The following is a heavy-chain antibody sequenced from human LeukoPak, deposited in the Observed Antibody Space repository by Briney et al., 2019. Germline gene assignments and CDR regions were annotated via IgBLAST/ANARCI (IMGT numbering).Heavy chain of an antibody. CDR1: DDSITMYY. Sequence: SETLSLTCSVSDDSITMYYWTWLRQPPGKGLEWIGYVDHTGSTNFNPSLNGRVSISRDTTKNLFSLRLRSVTAADTAVYFCARGRVSSSTWYSTYYYYFHMDVWGKGTTVTVSS. D-gene: IGHD1-1*01. J-gene: IGHJ6*03. CDR3: ARGRVSSSTWYSTYYYYFHMDV. CDR2: VDHTGST. V-gene: IGHV4-59*01.